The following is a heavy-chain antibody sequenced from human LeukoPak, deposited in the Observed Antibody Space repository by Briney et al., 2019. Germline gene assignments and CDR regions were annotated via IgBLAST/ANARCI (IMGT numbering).Heavy chain of an antibody. D-gene: IGHD3-22*01. V-gene: IGHV3-64*01. CDR1: GFTFSSYA. J-gene: IGHJ4*02. CDR3: ARGENYYDSSGFDY. CDR2: ISSNGGST. Sequence: GGSLRLSCAASGFTFSSYAMHWVRQAPGKGLEYVSAISSNGGSTYYANSVKGRFTISRDNSKNTLYLQMGGLRAEDMAVYYCARGENYYDSSGFDYWGQGTLVTVSS.